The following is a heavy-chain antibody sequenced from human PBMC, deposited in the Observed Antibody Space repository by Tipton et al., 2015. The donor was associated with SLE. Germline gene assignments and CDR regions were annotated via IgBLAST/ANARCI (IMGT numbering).Heavy chain of an antibody. CDR1: GYIFTSYY. J-gene: IGHJ4*02. Sequence: QLVQSGAEVKKPGASVKVSCKASGYIFTSYYMHWVRQAPGQGLEWMGIINPSGGSTSYAQKFQGRVTMTRDTSTSTVYMELSSLRSEDTAVYFCAKDGRLTQELDYWGQGTLVTVSS. CDR2: INPSGGST. CDR3: AKDGRLTQELDY. D-gene: IGHD1-26*01. V-gene: IGHV1-46*01.